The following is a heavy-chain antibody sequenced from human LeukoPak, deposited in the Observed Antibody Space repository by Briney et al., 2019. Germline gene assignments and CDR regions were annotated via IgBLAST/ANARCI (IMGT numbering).Heavy chain of an antibody. J-gene: IGHJ4*02. CDR3: ARDTLPGARMITFGGVDY. V-gene: IGHV1-18*01. Sequence: GASVKVSCKASGYTFTSYGISWVRQAPGQGVEWMGWISAYNGNTNYAQKLQGRVTMTTDTSTSTAYMELRSLRSDDTAVYYCARDTLPGARMITFGGVDYWGQGTLVTVSS. CDR2: ISAYNGNT. CDR1: GYTFTSYG. D-gene: IGHD3-16*01.